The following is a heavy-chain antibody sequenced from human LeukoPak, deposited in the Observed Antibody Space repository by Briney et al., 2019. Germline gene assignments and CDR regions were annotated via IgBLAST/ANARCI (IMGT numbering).Heavy chain of an antibody. CDR1: GFTFRSYG. CDR3: AKDRGRYQLHNVGY. D-gene: IGHD2-2*01. J-gene: IGHJ4*02. CDR2: IRYDGSNK. Sequence: GGSLRLSCAASGFTFRSYGMHWVRQAPGKGLEWVAFIRYDGSNKYYADSVKGRFTISRDNSKNTLYLQMNSLRAEDTAVYYCAKDRGRYQLHNVGYWGQGTLVTVSS. V-gene: IGHV3-30*02.